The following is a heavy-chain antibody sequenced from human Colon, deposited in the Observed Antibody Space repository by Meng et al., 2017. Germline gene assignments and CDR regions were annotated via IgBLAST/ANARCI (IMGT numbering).Heavy chain of an antibody. CDR1: AASVSIGRDS. CDR3: VRLKTLFNFFDY. J-gene: IGHJ4*02. Sequence: QPQLQESGPGLVKPSETPSLTCTVSAASVSIGRDSWGWIRQSPGKGLAWLGHTNKKGDTSYNPSLQGRFTVSLAADRTEIQISLTLTSVTAADTALYYCVRLKTLFNFFDYWGQGILVTVSS. V-gene: IGHV4-39*01. CDR2: TNKKGDT. D-gene: IGHD2-15*01.